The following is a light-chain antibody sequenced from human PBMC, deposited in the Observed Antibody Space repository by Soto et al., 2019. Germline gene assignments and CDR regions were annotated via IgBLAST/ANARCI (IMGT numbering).Light chain of an antibody. CDR3: AAWDDSLSGPV. CDR1: SSDVGGYNY. J-gene: IGLJ3*02. Sequence: QSALTQPRSVSGSPGQSVTISCTGTSSDVGGYNYVSWYQQHPGKAPKLMIFDVTKRPSGVPDRFSGSKSGTSASLAISGLRSEDEADYYCAAWDDSLSGPVFGGGTKVTVL. V-gene: IGLV2-11*01. CDR2: DVT.